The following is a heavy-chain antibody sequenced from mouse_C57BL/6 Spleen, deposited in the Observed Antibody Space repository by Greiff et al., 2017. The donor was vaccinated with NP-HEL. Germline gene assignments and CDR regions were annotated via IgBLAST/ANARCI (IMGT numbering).Heavy chain of an antibody. V-gene: IGHV1-59*01. J-gene: IGHJ2*01. Sequence: QVQLQQPGAELVRPGTSVKLSCKASGYTFTSYWMHWVKQRPGQGLEWIGVIDPSDSYTNYNQKFKGKATLTVDTSSSTAYMQLSSLTSEDSAVSYCARDYYGSSLDYWGQGTTLTVSS. D-gene: IGHD1-1*01. CDR3: ARDYYGSSLDY. CDR2: IDPSDSYT. CDR1: GYTFTSYW.